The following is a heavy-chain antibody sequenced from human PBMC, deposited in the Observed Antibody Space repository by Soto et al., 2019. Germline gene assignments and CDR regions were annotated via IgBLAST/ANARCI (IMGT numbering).Heavy chain of an antibody. J-gene: IGHJ5*02. Sequence: SETLSLTCTVSGGSISSYYWSWIRQPPGKGLEWIGYIYYSGSTNYNPSLKSRVTISVDTSKNQFSLKLSSVTAADTAVYYCARDYEYSSSSMGYWWFDPWGQGTLVTVSS. CDR2: IYYSGST. CDR3: ARDYEYSSSSMGYWWFDP. CDR1: GGSISSYY. D-gene: IGHD6-6*01. V-gene: IGHV4-59*01.